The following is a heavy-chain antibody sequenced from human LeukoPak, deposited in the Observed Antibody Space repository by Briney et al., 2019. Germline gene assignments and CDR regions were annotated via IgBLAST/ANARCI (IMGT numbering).Heavy chain of an antibody. J-gene: IGHJ5*02. V-gene: IGHV3-23*01. D-gene: IGHD6-13*01. Sequence: GGSLRLSCAASGFTFSSYCMHWVRQAPGKGLEWVSSISGSGGSTYYADSVKGRFTISRDTSKNTLYLQMNSLRAEDTAVYYCAKDQYSSSWYAANWFDPWGQGTLVTVSS. CDR1: GFTFSSYC. CDR3: AKDQYSSSWYAANWFDP. CDR2: ISGSGGST.